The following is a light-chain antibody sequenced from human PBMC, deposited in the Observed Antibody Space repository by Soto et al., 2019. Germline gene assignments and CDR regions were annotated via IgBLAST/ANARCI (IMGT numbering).Light chain of an antibody. CDR2: EVS. Sequence: QSALTQPASVSGSPGQSITISCTGTSSDVGNYNYVSWYQQHPGKAPKLIIYEVSNRPSGVSNRFSGSKSGNTASLTISGLQAEDEGDYYCSSYTSSSTLVFGGGTKVTVL. CDR3: SSYTSSSTLV. CDR1: SSDVGNYNY. V-gene: IGLV2-14*01. J-gene: IGLJ2*01.